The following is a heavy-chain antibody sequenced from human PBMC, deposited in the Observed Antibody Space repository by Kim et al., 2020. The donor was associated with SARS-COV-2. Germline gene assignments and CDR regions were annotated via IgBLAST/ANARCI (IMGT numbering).Heavy chain of an antibody. J-gene: IGHJ6*03. CDR2: IYSGGST. D-gene: IGHD3-22*01. Sequence: GGSLRLSCAASGFTVSSNYMSWVRQAPGKGLEWVSVIYSGGSTYYADSVKGRFTISRDNSKNTLYLQMNSLRAEDTAVYYCATDGSGYSLNYYYYYMDVWGKGTTVTVSS. CDR3: ATDGSGYSLNYYYYYMDV. CDR1: GFTVSSNY. V-gene: IGHV3-66*01.